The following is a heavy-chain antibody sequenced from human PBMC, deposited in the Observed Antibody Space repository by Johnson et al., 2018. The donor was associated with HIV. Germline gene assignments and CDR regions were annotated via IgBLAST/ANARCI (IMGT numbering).Heavy chain of an antibody. V-gene: IGHV3-9*01. CDR1: GFTFDDYA. CDR3: ARDGRLAAAGAWGAFDI. Sequence: QLVESGGGLVQPGRSLRLSCAASGFTFDDYAMHWVRQAPGKGLEWVSGISWNSGSIGYADSVKGRFTISRDNAKNSLYLQLNSLRTEDTAVYYCARDGRLAAAGAWGAFDIWGQGTMVTVSS. CDR2: ISWNSGSI. D-gene: IGHD6-13*01. J-gene: IGHJ3*02.